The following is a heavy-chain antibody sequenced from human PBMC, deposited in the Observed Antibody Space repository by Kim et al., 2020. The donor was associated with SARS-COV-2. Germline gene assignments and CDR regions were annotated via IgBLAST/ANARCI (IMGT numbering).Heavy chain of an antibody. Sequence: ASVKVYCKASGYTFTGYYMHWVRQAPGQGLEWMGWINPNSGGTNYAQKFQGRVTMTRDTSISTAYMELSRLRSDDTAVYYCARDLGSGYYGSGSLYNARTIVVANYFDSWDQGPVVASSS. CDR1: GYTFTGYY. CDR2: INPNSGGT. V-gene: IGHV1-2*02. CDR3: ARDLGSGYYGSGSLYNARTIVVANYFDS. D-gene: IGHD3-10*01. J-gene: IGHJ4*02.